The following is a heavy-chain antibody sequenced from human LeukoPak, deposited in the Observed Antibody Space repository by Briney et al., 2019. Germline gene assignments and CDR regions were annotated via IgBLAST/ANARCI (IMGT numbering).Heavy chain of an antibody. CDR3: ARLEPMVRGVIMVGHAFDI. CDR2: IYPGDSDT. V-gene: IGHV5-51*01. D-gene: IGHD3-10*01. CDR1: GYSFTSYW. J-gene: IGHJ3*02. Sequence: GESLKISCKGSGYSFTSYWIGWVRQMPGKGLEWMGIIYPGDSDTRYSPSFQGQVTISADKSISTAYLQWSSLKASDTAMYYCARLEPMVRGVIMVGHAFDIWGQGTMVTVSS.